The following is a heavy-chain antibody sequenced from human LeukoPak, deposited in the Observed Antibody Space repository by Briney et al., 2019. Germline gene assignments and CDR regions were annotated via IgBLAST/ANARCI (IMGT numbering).Heavy chain of an antibody. CDR1: GASFSSYA. CDR2: IVPIFGTP. CDR3: AKQGALRQDYYMDV. Sequence: SLKVSCKASGASFSSYAISWVRQAPGQGLEWMGRIVPIFGTPNYAQRFQGRVTITADIVSSTAYMEVNNLTSEDTAVYFCAKQGALRQDYYMDVWGNGTTVTVSS. J-gene: IGHJ6*03. V-gene: IGHV1-69*06.